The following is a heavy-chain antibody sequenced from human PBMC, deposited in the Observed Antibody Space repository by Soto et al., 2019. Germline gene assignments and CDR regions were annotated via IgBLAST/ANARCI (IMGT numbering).Heavy chain of an antibody. V-gene: IGHV3-30*18. J-gene: IGHJ6*02. CDR2: ISNDGRNK. D-gene: IGHD6-13*01. CDR1: GFTLRNYG. Sequence: QVQLVESGGGVVQPGRSLRLSCAASGFTLRNYGMHWVRQAPGKGLEWVAVISNDGRNKYYADSVKGRFIISRDDSKNTLDLQMNSLRAEETAVYFCAKDYSTWCMDVWGQGTTVTVSS. CDR3: AKDYSTWCMDV.